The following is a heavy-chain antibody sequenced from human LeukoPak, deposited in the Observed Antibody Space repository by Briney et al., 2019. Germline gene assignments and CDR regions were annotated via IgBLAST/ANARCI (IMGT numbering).Heavy chain of an antibody. CDR1: GGSISGSSSY. J-gene: IGHJ4*02. Sequence: PSETLSLTCTVSGGSISGSSSYWGWIRQPPGKGLEWIGSVYYSGSTYYNASLKSRLTISVDTSKNQFSLKLSSVTAADTAVYYCARLAGYSYGYGDYWGQGTLVTVSS. CDR2: VYYSGST. CDR3: ARLAGYSYGYGDY. V-gene: IGHV4-39*01. D-gene: IGHD5-18*01.